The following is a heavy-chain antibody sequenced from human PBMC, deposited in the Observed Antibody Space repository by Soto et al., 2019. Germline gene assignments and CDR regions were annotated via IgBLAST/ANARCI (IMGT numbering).Heavy chain of an antibody. V-gene: IGHV4-31*03. CDR3: ARLSGRWQNWFDP. Sequence: QVQLQESGPGLVKPSQTLSLTCIVSGGSISSNDFYWSWIRQHPGKGLDGIGYIYYSGNTYYNPSLKGRVTILVDTSKTQFSLKVSSVTAADTAVYYCARLSGRWQNWFDPWGQGTLVTVSS. CDR1: GGSISSNDFY. D-gene: IGHD6-25*01. J-gene: IGHJ5*02. CDR2: IYYSGNT.